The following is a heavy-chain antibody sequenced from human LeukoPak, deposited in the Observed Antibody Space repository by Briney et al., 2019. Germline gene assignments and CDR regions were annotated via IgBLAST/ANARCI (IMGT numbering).Heavy chain of an antibody. CDR1: GLTFSTYA. Sequence: GGSLRLSCAVSGLTFSTYAMHWARQAPGKGLEWVAVIWYDGSNEYYADSVKGRFTISRDNSKNTLYLQMNSLRAEDTAVYYCAKDGGFRRFDYWGQGTLVTVSS. CDR3: AKDGGFRRFDY. J-gene: IGHJ4*02. CDR2: IWYDGSNE. V-gene: IGHV3-33*06.